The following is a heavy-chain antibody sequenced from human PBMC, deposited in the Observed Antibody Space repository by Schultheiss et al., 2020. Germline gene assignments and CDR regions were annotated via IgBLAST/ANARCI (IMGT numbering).Heavy chain of an antibody. Sequence: ASVKVSCKASGYTFTSYYMHWVRQAPGQGLEWMGIINPSGGSTSYAQKFQGRVTMTRDTSTSTVYMELSSLRSEDTAVYYCASGYSGYDYDLLFDYWGQGNLGTVSS. CDR2: INPSGGST. J-gene: IGHJ4*02. CDR3: ASGYSGYDYDLLFDY. V-gene: IGHV1-46*01. CDR1: GYTFTSYY. D-gene: IGHD5-12*01.